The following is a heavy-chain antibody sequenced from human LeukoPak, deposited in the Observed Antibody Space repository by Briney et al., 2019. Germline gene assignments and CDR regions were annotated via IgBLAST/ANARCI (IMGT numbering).Heavy chain of an antibody. CDR3: ARAPITSPFYFDY. CDR1: GFAFDDHG. D-gene: IGHD2-2*01. CDR2: INWNGGST. Sequence: GGSLRLSCTTSGFAFDDHGMSWVRQVPGKGLEWVSGINWNGGSTGYADPLRGRFTISRDNAKNSLYLQMDSLRAEDAALYYCARAPITSPFYFDYWGQGTLVTVSS. V-gene: IGHV3-20*04. J-gene: IGHJ4*02.